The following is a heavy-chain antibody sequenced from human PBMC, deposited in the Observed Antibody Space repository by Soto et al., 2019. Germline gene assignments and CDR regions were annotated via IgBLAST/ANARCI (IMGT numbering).Heavy chain of an antibody. V-gene: IGHV1-2*04. CDR3: ARGFGRNSLKKARNHFDL. Sequence: QVQLVQSEAEVRQPGASVKVSCTASGYTFTGYYLHWLRQAPGQGLEWMGWINPTSGGTRYAQKFQGWVTVPRDTSNRTAYMEVTSLKLDDTAVYFCARGFGRNSLKKARNHFDLCGQGTLVTVSS. J-gene: IGHJ3*01. D-gene: IGHD3-9*01. CDR2: INPTSGGT. CDR1: GYTFTGYY.